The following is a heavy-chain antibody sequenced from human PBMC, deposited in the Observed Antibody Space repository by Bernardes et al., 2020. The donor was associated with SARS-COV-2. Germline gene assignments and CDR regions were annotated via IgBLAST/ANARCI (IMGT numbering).Heavy chain of an antibody. D-gene: IGHD1-1*01. Sequence: GSLRLSCAASGFTFTSYALSWVRQAPGKGLEWVSAINGVGGTYYADSVKGRFTISRDISTKMLFLQMNSLRAEDTAIYYCAKDYMEGGATQLFDYWGQGTLVTVSS. CDR3: AKDYMEGGATQLFDY. CDR2: INGVGGT. J-gene: IGHJ4*02. V-gene: IGHV3-23*01. CDR1: GFTFTSYA.